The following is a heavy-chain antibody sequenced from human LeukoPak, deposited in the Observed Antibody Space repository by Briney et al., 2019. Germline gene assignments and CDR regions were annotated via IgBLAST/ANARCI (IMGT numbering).Heavy chain of an antibody. CDR3: ARAVGAAIYFDY. Sequence: SVKVSCKASGGTFSSYAISWVRQAPGQGLEWMGGIIPIFGTANYAQKFQGRVTITADESTSTAYMELSSLRSEDTGVYYCARAVGAAIYFDYWGQGTLVTVSS. CDR2: IIPIFGTA. J-gene: IGHJ4*02. CDR1: GGTFSSYA. V-gene: IGHV1-69*13. D-gene: IGHD1-26*01.